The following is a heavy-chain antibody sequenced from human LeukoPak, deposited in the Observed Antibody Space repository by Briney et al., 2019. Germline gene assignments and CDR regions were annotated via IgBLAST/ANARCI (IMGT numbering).Heavy chain of an antibody. V-gene: IGHV3-9*01. J-gene: IGHJ4*02. D-gene: IGHD6-13*01. CDR2: ISWNSGCI. CDR3: ASCSSSWRYFDY. Sequence: PGGSLRLSCAASGFTFDDYAMHWVRQAPGKGLEWVSGISWNSGCIGYADSVKGRFTISRDNAKNSLYLQMNSLRAEDTALYYCASCSSSWRYFDYWGQGTLVTVSS. CDR1: GFTFDDYA.